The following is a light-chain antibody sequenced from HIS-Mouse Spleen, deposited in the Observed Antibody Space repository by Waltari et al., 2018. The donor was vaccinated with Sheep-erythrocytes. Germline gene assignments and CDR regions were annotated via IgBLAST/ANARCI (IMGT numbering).Light chain of an antibody. Sequence: EIVLTQSPATLSLSPAERATLPCRASQSVSSYLAWYQQKPGQAPRLLIYDASNRATGIPARFSGSGSGTDFTLTISSLEPEDFAVYYCQQRSNWPQPWTFGQGTKVEIK. CDR1: QSVSSY. CDR2: DAS. J-gene: IGKJ1*01. V-gene: IGKV3-11*01. CDR3: QQRSNWPQPWT.